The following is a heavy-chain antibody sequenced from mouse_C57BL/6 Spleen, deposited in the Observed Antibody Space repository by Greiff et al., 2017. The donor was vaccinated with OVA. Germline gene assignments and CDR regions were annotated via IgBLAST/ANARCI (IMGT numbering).Heavy chain of an antibody. CDR2: IYPGSGST. D-gene: IGHD1-1*01. J-gene: IGHJ3*01. CDR1: GYTFTSYW. CDR3: AREDYYGSSYPPFAY. Sequence: QVQLQQPGAELVKPGASVKMSCKASGYTFTSYWITWVKQRPGQGLEWIGDIYPGSGSTNYNEKLKSKATLTVDTSSSPAYMQLSSLTSEDSAVYYCAREDYYGSSYPPFAYWGQGTLVTVSA. V-gene: IGHV1-55*01.